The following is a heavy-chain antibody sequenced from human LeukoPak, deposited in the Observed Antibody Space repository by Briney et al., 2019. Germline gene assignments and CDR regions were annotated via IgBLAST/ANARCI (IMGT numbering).Heavy chain of an antibody. J-gene: IGHJ4*02. Sequence: PGGSLRLSCAASGFTFSSNAMHWVRQAPGKGLEWVAVISYDGSNKYYADSVKGRFTISRDNSKNTLYLQMNSLRAEDTAVYYCASGVTFGHYYFDYWGQGTLVTVSS. D-gene: IGHD2-21*02. CDR1: GFTFSSNA. CDR2: ISYDGSNK. CDR3: ASGVTFGHYYFDY. V-gene: IGHV3-30-3*01.